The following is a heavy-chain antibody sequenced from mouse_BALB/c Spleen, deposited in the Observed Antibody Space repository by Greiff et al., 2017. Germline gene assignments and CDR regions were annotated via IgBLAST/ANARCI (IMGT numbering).Heavy chain of an antibody. CDR3: ARTGTGAMDY. Sequence: VKLMESGPGLVAPSQSLSITCTVSGFSLTSYGVNWVRQPPGKGLEWLGMIWGDGSTDYNSALKSRLSISKDNSKSQVFLKMNSLQTDDTARYYCARTGTGAMDYWGQGTSVTVAA. D-gene: IGHD4-1*01. CDR1: GFSLTSYG. V-gene: IGHV2-6-7*01. J-gene: IGHJ4*01. CDR2: IWGDGST.